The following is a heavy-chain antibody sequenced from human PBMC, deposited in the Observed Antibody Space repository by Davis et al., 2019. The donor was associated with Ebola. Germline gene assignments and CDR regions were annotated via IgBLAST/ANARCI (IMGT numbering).Heavy chain of an antibody. J-gene: IGHJ6*02. Sequence: AASVTVSCKASRYTFTSYYMHWVRQAPGQGLEWMGIINPSGGSTSYAQKFQGRVTMTRNTSISTAYMELSSLRSEDTAVYYCARVLGGYGYPYYYYYYGMDVWGQGTTVTVSS. V-gene: IGHV1-46*01. CDR1: RYTFTSYY. D-gene: IGHD5-18*01. CDR3: ARVLGGYGYPYYYYYYGMDV. CDR2: INPSGGST.